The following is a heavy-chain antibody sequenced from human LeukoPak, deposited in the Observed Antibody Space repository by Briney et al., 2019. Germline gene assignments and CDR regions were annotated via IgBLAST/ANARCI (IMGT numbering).Heavy chain of an antibody. V-gene: IGHV3-30*02. CDR1: GFTFSSYA. CDR2: IRYDGSNK. D-gene: IGHD2-15*01. CDR3: ARDSDVHCSGGSCTNFDY. J-gene: IGHJ4*02. Sequence: PGGSLRLSCAASGFTFSSYAMHWVRQAPGKGLEWVTFIRYDGSNKYYADSVKGRFTISRDNAKKSLYLQMNSLRAEDTAVYYCARDSDVHCSGGSCTNFDYWGQGTLVTVSS.